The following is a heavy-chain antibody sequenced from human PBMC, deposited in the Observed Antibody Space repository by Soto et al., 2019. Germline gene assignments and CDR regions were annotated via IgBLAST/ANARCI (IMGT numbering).Heavy chain of an antibody. Sequence: PGGSLRLSCAASGFTFSSYGMHWFRQAPGKGLEWVAVISYDGSNKYYADSVKGRFTISRDNSKNTLYLQMNSLRAEDTAVYYCAKDLNPTVGSRFDPWGQGTLVTVSS. CDR3: AKDLNPTVGSRFDP. J-gene: IGHJ5*02. V-gene: IGHV3-30*18. D-gene: IGHD4-4*01. CDR1: GFTFSSYG. CDR2: ISYDGSNK.